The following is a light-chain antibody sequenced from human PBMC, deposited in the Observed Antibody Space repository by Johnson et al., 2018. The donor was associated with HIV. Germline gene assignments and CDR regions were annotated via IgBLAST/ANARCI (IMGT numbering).Light chain of an antibody. CDR2: ENN. Sequence: QSVLTQPPSVSAAPGQKVTISCSGSSSNIGNNYVSWYQQLPGTAPKLLIYENNKRPSGIPDRFSGSKSGTSATLGITGLQTGAEADYYCGTWVSSLMAGLYVFGSGTDVTVL. V-gene: IGLV1-51*02. CDR3: GTWVSSLMAGLYV. J-gene: IGLJ1*01. CDR1: SSNIGNNY.